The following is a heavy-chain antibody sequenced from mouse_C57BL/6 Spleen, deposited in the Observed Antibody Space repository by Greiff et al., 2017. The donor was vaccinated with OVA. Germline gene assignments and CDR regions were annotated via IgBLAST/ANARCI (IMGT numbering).Heavy chain of an antibody. CDR3: TRSVTTVVAKDY. CDR1: GYTFTDYE. V-gene: IGHV1-15*01. J-gene: IGHJ2*01. Sequence: QVQLQQSGAELVRPGASVTLSCKASGYTFTDYEMHRVKQTPVHGLEWIGAIDPETGGTAYNQKFKGKAILTADKSSSTAYMELRSLTSEDSAVYYCTRSVTTVVAKDYWGQGTTLTVSS. CDR2: IDPETGGT. D-gene: IGHD1-1*01.